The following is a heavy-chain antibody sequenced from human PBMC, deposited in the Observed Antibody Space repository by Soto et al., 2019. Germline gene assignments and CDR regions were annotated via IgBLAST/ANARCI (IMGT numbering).Heavy chain of an antibody. D-gene: IGHD5-12*01. CDR2: INHSGST. CDR3: ARGGGAGYTFDY. V-gene: IGHV4-34*01. Sequence: QVQLQQWGAGLLKPSETLSLTCAVYGGSFSGYYWSWIRQPPGKGLEWIGEINHSGSTNYNPSLKRRVTISVDTSKYEFSLKLSSVSAADTAVYYCARGGGAGYTFDYWGQGTLVTVSS. J-gene: IGHJ4*02. CDR1: GGSFSGYY.